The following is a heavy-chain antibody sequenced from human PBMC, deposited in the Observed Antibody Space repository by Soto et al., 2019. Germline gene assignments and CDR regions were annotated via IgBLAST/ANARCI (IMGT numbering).Heavy chain of an antibody. CDR2: ISSNGGST. J-gene: IGHJ6*03. Sequence: EVQLVESGGGLVQPGGSLRLSCAASGFTFSSYAMHWVRQAPGKGLEYVSAISSNGGSTYYANSVKGRFTISRDNSKNTLYLQMGGLRAEDMAVYYCARGDLNYYYYYMDVWGKGTTVTVSS. D-gene: IGHD1-26*01. CDR3: ARGDLNYYYYYMDV. CDR1: GFTFSSYA. V-gene: IGHV3-64*01.